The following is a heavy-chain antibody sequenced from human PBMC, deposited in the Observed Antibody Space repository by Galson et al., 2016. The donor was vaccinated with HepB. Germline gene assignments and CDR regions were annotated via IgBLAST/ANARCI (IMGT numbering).Heavy chain of an antibody. CDR3: ARLSTSSPLYYYYGMDV. J-gene: IGHJ6*02. D-gene: IGHD6-6*01. CDR1: GSTFTNYW. V-gene: IGHV5-51*03. Sequence: QSGAEVKKPGESLKISCKGSGSTFTNYWIGWVRQMPGKGLEWMGIIYPGDSGTRYSPSFQGQVTITDDRSISTAYLQWRSLKASDTAMYYCARLSTSSPLYYYYGMDVWGQGTTVTVS. CDR2: IYPGDSGT.